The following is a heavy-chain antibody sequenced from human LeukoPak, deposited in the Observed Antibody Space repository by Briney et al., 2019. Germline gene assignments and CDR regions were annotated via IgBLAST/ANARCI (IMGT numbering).Heavy chain of an antibody. Sequence: SETLSLTCTVSGDSITPYYWSWIRQSPGGSLEYIGFISDTGTTNYNPSLWGRVSISVDTSKSQFSLKLKSVTAADSAIYYCTRTFTGAHYYYIPVWGAGTTVTVSS. J-gene: IGHJ6*03. V-gene: IGHV4-59*08. CDR3: TRTFTGAHYYYIPV. CDR2: ISDTGTT. D-gene: IGHD7-27*01. CDR1: GDSITPYY.